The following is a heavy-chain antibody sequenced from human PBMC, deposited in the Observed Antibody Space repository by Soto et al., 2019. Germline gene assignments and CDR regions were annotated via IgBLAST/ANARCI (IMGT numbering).Heavy chain of an antibody. CDR2: IYPGDSDT. CDR1: GYSFTSYW. Sequence: GESLKISCKGSGYSFTSYWIGWVRQMPGKGLEWMGIIYPGDSDTRYSPSFQGQVTISAAKSISTAYLQWSSLKASDTAMYYCARPPVTVAGTDAFDIWGQGTMVTVSS. J-gene: IGHJ3*02. V-gene: IGHV5-51*01. CDR3: ARPPVTVAGTDAFDI. D-gene: IGHD6-19*01.